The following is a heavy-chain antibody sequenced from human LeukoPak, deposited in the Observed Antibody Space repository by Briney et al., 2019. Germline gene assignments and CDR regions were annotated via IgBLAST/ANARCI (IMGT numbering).Heavy chain of an antibody. V-gene: IGHV3-74*01. CDR1: GFTFSSFW. D-gene: IGHD5-18*01. CDR2: TNRDGSST. CDR3: ARDEDLDTALIKRGFDY. J-gene: IGHJ4*02. Sequence: PGGSLRLSCAASGFTFSSFWMHWVRQAPGKGLVWVSSTNRDGSSTYYADSVKGRFTISRDNAKNTLYLQINSLRAEDTAVYYCARDEDLDTALIKRGFDYWGQGPRSPSPQ.